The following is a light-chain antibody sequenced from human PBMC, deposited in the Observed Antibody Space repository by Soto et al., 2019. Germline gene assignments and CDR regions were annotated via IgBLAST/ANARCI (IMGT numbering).Light chain of an antibody. CDR2: AAS. CDR1: QGIRNF. V-gene: IGKV1-27*01. CDR3: QKYSSVPV. Sequence: DIQMTQSPTSLSASVGDRVTITCRASQGIRNFVAWYQQKPGKAPKLLIYAASTLQSGVQSRFSGSGSGTDFTLTINNLQPEYVATYSCQKYSSVPVFGPGTKVEIK. J-gene: IGKJ3*01.